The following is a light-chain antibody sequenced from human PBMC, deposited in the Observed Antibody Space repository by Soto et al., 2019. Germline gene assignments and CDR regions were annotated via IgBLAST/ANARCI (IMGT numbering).Light chain of an antibody. CDR3: CSYAGSYIYV. J-gene: IGLJ1*01. CDR2: DVT. V-gene: IGLV2-11*01. CDR1: SSDVGGWNY. Sequence: QSVLTQPRSVSGSPGQSVTISCTGTSSDVGGWNYVSWYQHHPGKAPKFIIYDVTKRPSGVPDRFSGSKSGNTASLTISGLQAEDEADYYCCSYAGSYIYVCGTGTKLTVL.